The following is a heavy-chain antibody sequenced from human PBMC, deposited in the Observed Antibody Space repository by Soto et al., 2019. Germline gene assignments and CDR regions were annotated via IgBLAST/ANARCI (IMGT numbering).Heavy chain of an antibody. CDR1: GFTFRTYT. Sequence: EVQLVESGGGLVKPGGSLRLSCISSGFTFRTYTMNWVRQAPGKGLEWVSGIRGFSPYTFYAEPVKGRFTISRDNAKNSLYLQMNSLRAEDTAVYYCARDRGYDAHDYYYNPMDVWGQATTVTVSS. CDR3: ARDRGYDAHDYYYNPMDV. J-gene: IGHJ6*02. CDR2: IRGFSPYT. V-gene: IGHV3-21*01. D-gene: IGHD3-10*01.